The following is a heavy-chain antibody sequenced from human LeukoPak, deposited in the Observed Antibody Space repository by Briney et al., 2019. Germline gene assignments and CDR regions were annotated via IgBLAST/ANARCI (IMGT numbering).Heavy chain of an antibody. V-gene: IGHV4-59*08. CDR2: IYYSGST. CDR3: ARLKRWLQSGGDPPYYGMDV. J-gene: IGHJ6*02. CDR1: GGSISSYY. D-gene: IGHD5-24*01. Sequence: SETLSLTCTVSGGSISSYYWSWIRQPPGKGLEWIGYIYYSGSTNYNPSLKSRVSLSFDTSKQQFSLKLSSVTAADTAVYYCARLKRWLQSGGDPPYYGMDVWGQGTTVTVSS.